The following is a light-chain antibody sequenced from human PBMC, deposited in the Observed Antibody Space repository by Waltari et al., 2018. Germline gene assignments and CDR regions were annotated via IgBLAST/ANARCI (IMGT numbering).Light chain of an antibody. V-gene: IGLV3-19*01. CDR3: NSRDSSGNHLV. CDR1: SLSSYY. Sequence: SSELTQDPAVSVALGQTVKITCQGASLSSYYASWYQQKPRRAPLLLIYGKNYRPSGTPDRFSGSTSGNTASLTITGAQAEDEGDYYCNSRDSSGNHLVFGGGTKLTVL. J-gene: IGLJ2*01. CDR2: GKN.